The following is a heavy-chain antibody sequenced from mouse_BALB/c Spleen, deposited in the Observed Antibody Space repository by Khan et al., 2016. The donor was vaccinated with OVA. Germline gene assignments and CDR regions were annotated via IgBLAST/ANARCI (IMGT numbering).Heavy chain of an antibody. CDR3: ARSYYGSNYY. V-gene: IGHV1-63*01. Sequence: QVQLQQSGAELVRPGTSVKISCKASGYAFTNYWLTWVKQRPGHGLEWIGDIYPGSGNTYYNENLKGKATLTADKSSSTAYMQLTSLTSADSAVYFCARSYYGSNYYWGQGTPVTVSS. J-gene: IGHJ2*01. CDR1: GYAFTNYW. CDR2: IYPGSGNT. D-gene: IGHD1-1*01.